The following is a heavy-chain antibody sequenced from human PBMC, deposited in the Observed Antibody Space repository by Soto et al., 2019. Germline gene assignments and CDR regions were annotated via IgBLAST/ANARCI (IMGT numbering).Heavy chain of an antibody. CDR2: IYSGGST. CDR3: ARDASKNDAFDI. Sequence: GGSLRLSCAASGFTVSSNYMSWVRQAPGKGLEWVSVIYSGGSTYYADSVNGRFTISRDNSKNTLYLQMNSLRAEDTAVYYCARDASKNDAFDIWGQGTMVTVSS. V-gene: IGHV3-53*01. J-gene: IGHJ3*02. CDR1: GFTVSSNY.